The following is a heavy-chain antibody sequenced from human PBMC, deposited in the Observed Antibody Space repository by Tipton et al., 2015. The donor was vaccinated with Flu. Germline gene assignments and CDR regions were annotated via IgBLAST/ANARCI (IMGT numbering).Heavy chain of an antibody. J-gene: IGHJ4*02. CDR1: GGSINNYY. CDR3: VRTKDGYTLSNVVY. Sequence: LRLSCTVSGGSINNYYWSWIRQPPGKGLEWIGRIYTSGSTTYNPSLKSRVTISVDESKNQFSLRLTSVTAADTAVYYCVRTKDGYTLSNVVYWGQGTLVTVSS. D-gene: IGHD5-24*01. V-gene: IGHV4-4*07. CDR2: IYTSGST.